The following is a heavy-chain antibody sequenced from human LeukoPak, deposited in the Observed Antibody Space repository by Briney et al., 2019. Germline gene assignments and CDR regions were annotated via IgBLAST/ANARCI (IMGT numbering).Heavy chain of an antibody. CDR2: IIPIFGTA. J-gene: IGHJ2*01. CDR3: AASRSMKGPEAWYFDL. D-gene: IGHD2-8*01. V-gene: IGHV1-69*13. Sequence: ASVKVSCKASGGTFSSYAISWVRQAPGQGLEWMGGIIPIFGTANYAQKFQGRVTITADESTSTAYMELSSLRSEDTAVYYCAASRSMKGPEAWYFDLWGRGTLVTVSS. CDR1: GGTFSSYA.